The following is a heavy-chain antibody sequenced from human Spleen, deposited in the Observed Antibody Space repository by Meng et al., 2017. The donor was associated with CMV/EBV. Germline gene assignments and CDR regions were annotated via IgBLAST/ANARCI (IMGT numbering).Heavy chain of an antibody. D-gene: IGHD3-10*01. J-gene: IGHJ4*02. CDR3: ARNRALWFGELLSNYFDY. Sequence: ASVKVSCKASGGTFSSYAISWVRQAPGQGLEWMGWISAYNGNTNYAQKLQGRVTMTTDTSTSTAYMELRSLRSDDTAVYYCARNRALWFGELLSNYFDYWGQGTLVTVSS. V-gene: IGHV1-18*01. CDR1: GGTFSSYA. CDR2: ISAYNGNT.